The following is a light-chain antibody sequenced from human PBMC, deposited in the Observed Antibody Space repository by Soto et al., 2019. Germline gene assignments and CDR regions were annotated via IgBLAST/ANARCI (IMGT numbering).Light chain of an antibody. CDR1: QSVTTR. CDR3: QPYGGSPIT. CDR2: GAS. Sequence: TVVTQCPGTLALSPVALVSVSCSACQSVTTRLAWYQHKPGQAPALLISGASNRASGVQVRFSGSGSGTDFTLTLTRLHPEDFALYDCQPYGGSPITFGLGTRLDLK. V-gene: IGKV3-20*01. J-gene: IGKJ5*01.